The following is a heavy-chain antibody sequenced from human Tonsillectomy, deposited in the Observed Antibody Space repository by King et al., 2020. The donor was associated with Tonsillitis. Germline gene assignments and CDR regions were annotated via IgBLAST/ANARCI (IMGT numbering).Heavy chain of an antibody. D-gene: IGHD1/OR15-1a*01. CDR3: ATLEHFDY. CDR2: INPNSGGT. CDR1: GHTFTGYY. V-gene: IGHV1-2*02. J-gene: IGHJ4*02. Sequence: QLVQSGAEVKKPGASVKGSCKASGHTFTGYYIHWVRQAPGQGLEWMGWINPNSGGTNYAQKFQGRVTMTRDTSINTAYMELSSLRSDDTAVFYCATLEHFDYWGQGTLVTVSS.